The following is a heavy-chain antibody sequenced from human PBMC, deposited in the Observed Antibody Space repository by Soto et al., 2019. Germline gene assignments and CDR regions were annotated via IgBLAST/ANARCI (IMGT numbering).Heavy chain of an antibody. CDR1: GGSVSGGTHY. D-gene: IGHD6-13*01. Sequence: QAQLQESGPGPVKPSETLSLTCTVSGGSVSGGTHYWSWIRQPPGKGLEWIGSIYNSGSTHYNPPLKSRVTRSVDTSKDQFSLKLSSVTAADTAVYYCARGYRTSWYWFDLWGRGTLVTVSS. J-gene: IGHJ2*01. V-gene: IGHV4-61*01. CDR3: ARGYRTSWYWFDL. CDR2: IYNSGST.